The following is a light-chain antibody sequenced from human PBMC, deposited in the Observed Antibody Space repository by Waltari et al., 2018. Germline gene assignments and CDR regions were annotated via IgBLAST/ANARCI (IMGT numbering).Light chain of an antibody. CDR3: QQSYSTPLT. CDR1: QSISSH. CDR2: AAS. J-gene: IGKJ4*01. V-gene: IGKV1-39*01. Sequence: DIQMTQSPSSLSASVGARVTITCRASQSISSHLNWYQQKPGKAPKLLIYAASSLQSGVPSRFSGSGSGTDFTLTISSLQPEDCATYYCQQSYSTPLTFGGGTKVEIK.